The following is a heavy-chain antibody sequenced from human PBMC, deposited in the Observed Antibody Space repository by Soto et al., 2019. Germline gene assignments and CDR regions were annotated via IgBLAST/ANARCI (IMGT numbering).Heavy chain of an antibody. V-gene: IGHV4-59*01. D-gene: IGHD2-15*01. Sequence: SETLSLTCTVSGGSISSYYWSWIRQPPGKGLEWIGYIYYSGSTNYNPSLKSRVTISVDTSKNQFSLKLSSVTAADTAVYYCARDGSRTLQYNWFDPWGQGTLVTVSS. CDR1: GGSISSYY. J-gene: IGHJ5*02. CDR2: IYYSGST. CDR3: ARDGSRTLQYNWFDP.